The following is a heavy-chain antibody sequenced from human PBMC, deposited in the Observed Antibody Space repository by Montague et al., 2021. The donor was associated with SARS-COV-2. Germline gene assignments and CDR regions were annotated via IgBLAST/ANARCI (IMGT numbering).Heavy chain of an antibody. CDR3: ARHATSRGYWSWIDP. V-gene: IGHV4-34*01. D-gene: IGHD5-12*01. Sequence: SETLSLTCGVSGDSFSDYDWSLIRRPPGTGLEWLCDIDLTCRSNYYPSLYSRVTISVDTSKDQFSLKVTSVTAADTAVYFCARHATSRGYWSWIDPWGQGTLVTVSS. CDR2: IDLTCRS. J-gene: IGHJ5*02. CDR1: GDSFSDYD.